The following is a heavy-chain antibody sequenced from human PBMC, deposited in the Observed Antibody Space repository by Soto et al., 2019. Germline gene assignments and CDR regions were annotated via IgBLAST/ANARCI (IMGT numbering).Heavy chain of an antibody. V-gene: IGHV1-46*01. Sequence: ASVKVSCKASGYTFTSYYMHWVRQAPGQGLEWMGIINPSGGSTNYARKFQGRVTITADKSTNTAYMQLSSLRSEDTAIYYCAASYGSGYRAFDYWGQGALVTVSS. CDR1: GYTFTSYY. D-gene: IGHD3-10*01. J-gene: IGHJ4*02. CDR2: INPSGGST. CDR3: AASYGSGYRAFDY.